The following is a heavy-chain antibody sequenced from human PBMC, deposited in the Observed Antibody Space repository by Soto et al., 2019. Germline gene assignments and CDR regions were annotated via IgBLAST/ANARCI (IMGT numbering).Heavy chain of an antibody. CDR1: GYTFTDYC. J-gene: IGHJ4*02. Sequence: GASVKVSCKASGYTFTDYCMHWVRQAPGQGLEWMGWINPKSGGTKYAQNFQGWVTMTRETSISTAYMELSRLRSDDTAVFYCARGNSSGWYTVDYWGQGTLVTVSS. CDR2: INPKSGGT. V-gene: IGHV1-2*04. D-gene: IGHD6-19*01. CDR3: ARGNSSGWYTVDY.